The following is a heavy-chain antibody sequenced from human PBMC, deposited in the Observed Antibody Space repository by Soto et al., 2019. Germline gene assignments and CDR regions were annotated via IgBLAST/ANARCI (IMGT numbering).Heavy chain of an antibody. CDR2: IYYSGST. CDR1: GGSFSSYY. J-gene: IGHJ6*03. D-gene: IGHD2-2*01. V-gene: IGHV4-59*08. CDR3: AGRDCSGTNCYYLDYYYMDV. Sequence: QVQLQESGPGLVRPSETLSLTCTVSGGSFSSYYWTWIRQSPGKGLEWIGYIYYSGSTDYNPSLRGRLAISIDTSKNQFSLRLNSMTAADTAVYYCAGRDCSGTNCYYLDYYYMDVWRKGTTVTVSS.